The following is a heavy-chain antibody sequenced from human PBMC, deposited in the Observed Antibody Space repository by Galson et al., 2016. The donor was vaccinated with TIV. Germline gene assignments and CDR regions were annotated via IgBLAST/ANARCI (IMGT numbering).Heavy chain of an antibody. CDR2: VYESGNT. CDR1: GDSISGSDSY. CDR3: AKHGRVVVVGLYYFEN. Sequence: TCVVSGDSISGSDSYWGWIRQPPTRGLEWIGSVYESGNTAYNSSLKNRLTVSVDTSNNRFSLRLNSVTAADTAVYYCAKHGRVVVVGLYYFENWGQGSLVTVSS. V-gene: IGHV4-39*01. D-gene: IGHD2-15*01. J-gene: IGHJ4*02.